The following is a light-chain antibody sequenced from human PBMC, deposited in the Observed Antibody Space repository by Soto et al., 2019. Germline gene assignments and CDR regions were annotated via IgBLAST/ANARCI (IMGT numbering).Light chain of an antibody. J-gene: IGLJ1*01. CDR3: ASYTNSITYV. CDR1: NSDVGGYNY. Sequence: QSVLTQPASVSGSPGQSITISCTGTNSDVGGYNYVSWYQQHPGKAPKLLIYDVSSRPSGLPNRFSGSKSGNTASLIISGLQAEDEADYYCASYTNSITYVXGSGTKVTVL. V-gene: IGLV2-14*03. CDR2: DVS.